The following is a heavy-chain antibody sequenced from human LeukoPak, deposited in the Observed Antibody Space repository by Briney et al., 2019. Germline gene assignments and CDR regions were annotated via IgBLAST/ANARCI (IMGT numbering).Heavy chain of an antibody. Sequence: PGGSLRLSCAASGFTFSSYSMNWVRQAPRKGLEWVSSISSSSSYIYYADSVKGRFTISRDNAKNSLYLQMNSLRAEDTAVYYCARWADILTGLDYWGQGTLVTVSS. J-gene: IGHJ4*02. CDR3: ARWADILTGLDY. CDR1: GFTFSSYS. D-gene: IGHD3-9*01. V-gene: IGHV3-21*01. CDR2: ISSSSSYI.